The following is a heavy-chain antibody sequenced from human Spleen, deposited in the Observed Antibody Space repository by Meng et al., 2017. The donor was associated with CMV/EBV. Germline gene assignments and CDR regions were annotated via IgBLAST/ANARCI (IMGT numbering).Heavy chain of an antibody. CDR3: ARGIHCSSTSCYTVRYYYYYYGMDV. D-gene: IGHD2-2*02. Sequence: SETLSLTCTVSGGSISSFYLHWIRQPPGKGLEWIGSLYFSGGTNYNPSLKSRVTISRDTSKNRFSLKLNSVTAADTAVYYCARGIHCSSTSCYTVRYYYYYYGMDVWGQGTTVTVSS. V-gene: IGHV4-59*12. CDR1: GGSISSFY. CDR2: LYFSGGT. J-gene: IGHJ6*02.